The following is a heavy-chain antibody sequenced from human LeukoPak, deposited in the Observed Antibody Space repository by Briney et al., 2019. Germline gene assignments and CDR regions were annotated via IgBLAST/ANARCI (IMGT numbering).Heavy chain of an antibody. CDR3: ARTSIVGAPWYYYYYMDV. Sequence: ASVKVSCKASGGTFSSYAISWLRQPPAQGVEWMGGIIPIFGTSNYAQTFQGRGTITADESTSTAYMELISLRSEDTAVYYCARTSIVGAPWYYYYYMDVWGKGTTVTVSS. J-gene: IGHJ6*03. V-gene: IGHV1-69*13. D-gene: IGHD1-26*01. CDR2: IIPIFGTS. CDR1: GGTFSSYA.